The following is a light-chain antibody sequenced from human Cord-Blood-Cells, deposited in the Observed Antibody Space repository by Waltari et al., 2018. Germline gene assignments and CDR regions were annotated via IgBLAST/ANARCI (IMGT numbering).Light chain of an antibody. CDR3: QQSYSTPFT. J-gene: IGKJ3*01. V-gene: IGKV1-39*01. CDR1: QSISSY. CDR2: AAS. Sequence: DIQMTQSTSSLSASVGDRVTITCRASQSISSYLSRYQQKPGKAPKLLIYAASSLKSGVPSRFSGSGSGTDFTLTISSLQPEDFATYYCQQSYSTPFTFGPGTKVDIK.